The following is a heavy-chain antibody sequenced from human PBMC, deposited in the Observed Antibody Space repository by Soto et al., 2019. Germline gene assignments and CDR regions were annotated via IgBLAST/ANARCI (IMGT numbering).Heavy chain of an antibody. CDR1: GFTFGDYA. CDR2: IRSKAYGGTT. J-gene: IGHJ3*02. Sequence: HPGGSLRLSCAASGFTFGDYAMSWFRQAPGKGLEWVGFIRSKAYGGTTEYAASVKGRFTISRDDSKSIAYLQMNSLKTEDTAVYYCTRDQPVPSLLRFLEWLLPCAFDIWGQGTMVTVSS. V-gene: IGHV3-49*03. D-gene: IGHD3-3*01. CDR3: TRDQPVPSLLRFLEWLLPCAFDI.